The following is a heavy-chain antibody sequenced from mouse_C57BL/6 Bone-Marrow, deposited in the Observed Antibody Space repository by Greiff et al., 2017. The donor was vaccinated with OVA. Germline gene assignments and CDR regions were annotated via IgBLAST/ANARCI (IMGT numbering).Heavy chain of an antibody. CDR2: IDPETGGT. CDR3: TRPYYDPDY. CDR1: GYTFTDYE. Sequence: QVQLKESGAELVRPGASVTLSCKASGYTFTDYEMHWVKQTPVHGLEWIGAIDPETGGTAYNQKFKGKAILTAYKSSSTAYMELRSLTSEDSAVYYCTRPYYDPDYWGQGTTLTVSS. D-gene: IGHD2-10*01. J-gene: IGHJ2*01. V-gene: IGHV1-15*01.